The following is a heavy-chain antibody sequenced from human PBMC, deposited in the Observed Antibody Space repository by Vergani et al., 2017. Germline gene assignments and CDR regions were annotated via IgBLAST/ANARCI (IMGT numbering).Heavy chain of an antibody. CDR3: ARDTTPYMYSSSWYAYNWFDP. V-gene: IGHV4-4*07. J-gene: IGHJ5*02. CDR2: IYTSGST. Sequence: QVQLQESGPGLVKPSETLSLTCTVSGGSISSYYWSWIRQPAGKGLEWIGRIYTSGSTNYNPSLKSRVTMSVDTSKNQFSLKLSSVTAADTAVYYCARDTTPYMYSSSWYAYNWFDPWGQGTLVTVSS. CDR1: GGSISSYY. D-gene: IGHD6-13*01.